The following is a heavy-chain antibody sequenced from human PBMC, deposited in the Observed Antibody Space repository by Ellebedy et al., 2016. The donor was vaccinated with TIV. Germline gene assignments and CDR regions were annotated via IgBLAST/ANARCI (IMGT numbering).Heavy chain of an antibody. CDR3: VGDYPWFGESPGLH. V-gene: IGHV3-7*03. CDR2: IKKDGSEE. CDR1: GFTFNKYW. Sequence: GESLKISCAASGFTFNKYWMSWVRQAPGKGPEWVANIKKDGSEEKYVDSVKGRFTISRDNAKNSLYLQMNSLRDEDTAVYYCVGDYPWFGESPGLHWGQGTVVTVSS. J-gene: IGHJ4*02. D-gene: IGHD3-10*01.